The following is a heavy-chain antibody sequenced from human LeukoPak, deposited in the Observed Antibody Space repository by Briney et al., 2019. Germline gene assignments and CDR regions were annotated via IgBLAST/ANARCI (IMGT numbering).Heavy chain of an antibody. CDR3: ARAMDV. CDR1: GFTFSSYW. V-gene: IGHV3-7*01. Sequence: PGGSLRLSCAASGFTFSSYWMNWVRQAPGKGLEWVANVKQDGSEKYYVHSVKGRFTVSRDSAKNSLYLQMNSLRAEDTAVYYCARAMDVWGQGTTVTVSS. CDR2: VKQDGSEK. J-gene: IGHJ6*02.